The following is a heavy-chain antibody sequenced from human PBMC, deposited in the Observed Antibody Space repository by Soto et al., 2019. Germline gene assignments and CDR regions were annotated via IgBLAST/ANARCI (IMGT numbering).Heavy chain of an antibody. CDR3: ARASPQECFGP. D-gene: IGHD3-3*01. CDR1: GGSISSYY. CDR2: IYYTGTT. V-gene: IGHV4-59*13. J-gene: IGHJ5*02. Sequence: PWETLSLTSTVSGGSISSYYWSWIRQSPGKQLEWIGYIYYTGTTSYNPSLRSRVTISVDTSKNRYSLKVRSVTAAGTAVYYCARASPQECFGPWGQVAPVTVSS.